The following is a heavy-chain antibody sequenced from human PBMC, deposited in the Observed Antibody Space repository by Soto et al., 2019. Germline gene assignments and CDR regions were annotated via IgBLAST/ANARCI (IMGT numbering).Heavy chain of an antibody. V-gene: IGHV3-21*01. Sequence: PGGSLRLSCAASGFTFSSYSMNWVRQAPGKGLEWVSSISSSSSYIYYADSVKGRFTISRDNAKNSLYLQMNSLRAEDTAVYYCWKPPIECCASYSFDIWGQGTMVTVSS. CDR2: ISSSSSYI. CDR1: GFTFSSYS. D-gene: IGHD1-1*01. CDR3: WKPPIECCASYSFDI. J-gene: IGHJ3*02.